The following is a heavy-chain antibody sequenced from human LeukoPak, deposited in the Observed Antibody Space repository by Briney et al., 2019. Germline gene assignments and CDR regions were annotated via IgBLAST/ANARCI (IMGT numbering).Heavy chain of an antibody. CDR1: GGSISSYY. CDR3: ARGVVVVAATHDYYYYMDV. V-gene: IGHV4-4*07. Sequence: PSETLSLTCTVSGGSISSYYWSWIRQPAGKGLEWIGRIYTSGSINYNPSLKSRVTMSVDTSKNQFSLKLSSVTAADTAVYYCARGVVVVAATHDYYYYMDVWGKGTTVTVSS. J-gene: IGHJ6*03. CDR2: IYTSGSI. D-gene: IGHD2-15*01.